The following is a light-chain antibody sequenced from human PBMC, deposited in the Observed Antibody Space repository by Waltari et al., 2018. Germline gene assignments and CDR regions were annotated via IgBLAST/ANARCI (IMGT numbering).Light chain of an antibody. CDR3: QQANTFPTS. Sequence: DIQMTQSPSAVSAAVGDRVTITCRASQGIRTYLAWSQKKPEQAPKLMIYGASNLHSGVPSRFSGNGSGTDFALTISSLQPDDFATYYCQQANTFPTSFGGGTRVEIK. V-gene: IGKV1-12*01. J-gene: IGKJ4*01. CDR2: GAS. CDR1: QGIRTY.